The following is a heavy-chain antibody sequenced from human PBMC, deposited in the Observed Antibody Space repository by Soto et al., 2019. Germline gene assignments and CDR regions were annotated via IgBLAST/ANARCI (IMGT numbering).Heavy chain of an antibody. V-gene: IGHV4-59*01. Sequence: SETLSLTCTVSSGSISSYYWSWIRQPPGKGLEWIGYIYYSGSTNYNPSLKSRVTISVDTSKNQFSLKLSSVTAADTAVYYCARGPPGRYFDWPHFDYWGQGTLVTVSS. CDR2: IYYSGST. CDR1: SGSISSYY. J-gene: IGHJ4*02. D-gene: IGHD3-9*01. CDR3: ARGPPGRYFDWPHFDY.